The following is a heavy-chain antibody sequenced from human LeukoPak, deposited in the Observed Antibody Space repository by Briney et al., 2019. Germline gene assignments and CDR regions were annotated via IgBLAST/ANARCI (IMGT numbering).Heavy chain of an antibody. CDR1: GFTFSSYE. D-gene: IGHD5/OR15-5a*01. Sequence: PGRSLRLSCAASGFTFSSYEMNWVRQAPGKGLEWISYISSGGGTRHYADSVKSRFTMSRDNAENSLYLQMNSLRAEDTAVYYCARARSNAFDIWGQGTMVTVSS. V-gene: IGHV3-48*03. CDR3: ARARSNAFDI. J-gene: IGHJ3*02. CDR2: ISSGGGTR.